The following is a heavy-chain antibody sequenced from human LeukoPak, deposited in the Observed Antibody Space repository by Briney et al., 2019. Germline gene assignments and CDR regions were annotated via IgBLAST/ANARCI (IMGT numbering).Heavy chain of an antibody. CDR1: GFTFSSYS. V-gene: IGHV3-21*01. J-gene: IGHJ5*02. CDR2: ISSSSSYI. D-gene: IGHD5-12*01. CDR3: ATEPHKLDVDIVAT. Sequence: GGSLRLSCAASGFTFSSYSMNWVRQAPGKGLEWVSSISSSSSYIYYADSVKGRFTISSDNAKNSLYLQMNSLRAEDTAVYYCATEPHKLDVDIVATWGQGTLVTVSS.